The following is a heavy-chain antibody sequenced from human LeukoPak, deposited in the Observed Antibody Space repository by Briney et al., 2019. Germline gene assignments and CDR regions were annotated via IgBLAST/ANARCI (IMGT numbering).Heavy chain of an antibody. V-gene: IGHV4-4*02. CDR1: GGSITTTNW. J-gene: IGHJ4*02. CDR2: VHLSGAT. Sequence: SGTLSLTCAVSGGSITTTNWWSWVRQPPGKGLEWIGEVHLSGATNYNLSLESRVSMSIDKSRNHLSLEVTSVTAADTAIYYCTRESGAFSPFGFWGQGTLVTVSS. D-gene: IGHD1-26*01. CDR3: TRESGAFSPFGF.